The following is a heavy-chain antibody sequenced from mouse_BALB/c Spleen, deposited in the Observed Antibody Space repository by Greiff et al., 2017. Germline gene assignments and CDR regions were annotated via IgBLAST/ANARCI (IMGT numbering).Heavy chain of an antibody. Sequence: VQVVESGPGLVAPSQSLSITCTVSGFPLTNSGVHWVRQSPGKGLEWLGVIWGDGSTNYNSAFKSRLSISKDNSKSQVFLKMNSLQTDDTARYYCAKLDSSGCFDYWGQGTTLTVSS. CDR1: GFPLTNSG. CDR2: IWGDGST. V-gene: IGHV2-6-6*01. J-gene: IGHJ2*01. D-gene: IGHD3-2*01. CDR3: AKLDSSGCFDY.